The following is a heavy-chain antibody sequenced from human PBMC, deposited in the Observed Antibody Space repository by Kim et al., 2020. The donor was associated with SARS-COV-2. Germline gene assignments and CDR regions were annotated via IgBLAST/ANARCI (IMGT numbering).Heavy chain of an antibody. J-gene: IGHJ6*02. CDR2: INHSGST. Sequence: SETLSLTCAVYGGSFSGYYWSWIRQPPGKGLEWIGEINHSGSTNYNPSLKSRVTISVDTSKNQFSLKLSSVTAADTAVYYCARVPWSSGYYYSLHYYYGMDVGGQGTRVTDSS. V-gene: IGHV4-34*01. CDR3: ARVPWSSGYYYSLHYYYGMDV. CDR1: GGSFSGYY. D-gene: IGHD3-22*01.